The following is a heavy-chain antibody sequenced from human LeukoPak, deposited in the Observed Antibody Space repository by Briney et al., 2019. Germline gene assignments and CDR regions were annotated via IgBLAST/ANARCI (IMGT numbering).Heavy chain of an antibody. CDR2: IKPDGREK. CDR3: ARSMVTIPIPGGY. V-gene: IGHV3-7*01. Sequence: GGSLRLSCATSGFTFSRYWMRWVRQAPGQGLEWVANIKPDGREKNYVDSLRGRFTISRDNAKNSLYLQMNSLRDEDTAVYYCARSMVTIPIPGGYWGQGTLVTVSS. D-gene: IGHD5-24*01. J-gene: IGHJ4*02. CDR1: GFTFSRYW.